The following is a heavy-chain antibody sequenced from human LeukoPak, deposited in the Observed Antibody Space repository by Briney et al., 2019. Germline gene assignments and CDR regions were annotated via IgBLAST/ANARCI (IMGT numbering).Heavy chain of an antibody. CDR1: GYSFTSFW. D-gene: IGHD1-26*01. J-gene: IGHJ4*02. CDR3: ARHVREPNSGSYYFDY. CDR2: IYSGDSDT. Sequence: GESLKISCKGSGYSFTSFWIGWVRPVPGKGLEWMGIIYSGDSDTRYSPSFQGQVTISADKSISTAYLQWSSLEASDTAMYYCARHVREPNSGSYYFDYWGQGTLVTVPS. V-gene: IGHV5-51*01.